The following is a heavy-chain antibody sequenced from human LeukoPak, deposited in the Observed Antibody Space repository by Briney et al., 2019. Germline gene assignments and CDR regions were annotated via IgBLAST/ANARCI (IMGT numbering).Heavy chain of an antibody. CDR2: VFQSGST. J-gene: IGHJ4*02. V-gene: IGHV4-4*02. CDR3: ASYMIVPGTRGFDN. Sequence: PSETPSLTCAVSGGSVSSGNWWSWVRQPPGKGLEWIGEVFQSGSTNYDPSLKTRVTISVDKSRNQFSLTLSSATAADTAVYYCASYMIVPGTRGFDNWGQGTLVTVSS. CDR1: GGSVSSGNW. D-gene: IGHD3-22*01.